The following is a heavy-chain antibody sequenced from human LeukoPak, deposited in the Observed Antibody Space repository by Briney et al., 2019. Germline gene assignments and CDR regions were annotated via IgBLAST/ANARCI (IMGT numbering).Heavy chain of an antibody. CDR1: GFRFDGYA. CDR2: ISWNSGTI. V-gene: IGHV3-9*01. CDR3: AKDIAPAVFYYMDV. J-gene: IGHJ6*03. Sequence: PGGSLRLSCAASGFRFDGYAMHWVRQAPGKGLEWVSGISWNSGTIAYADSVKGRFTISRDDAKNSLYLQMSSLRAEDSALYYCAKDIAPAVFYYMDVWGKGTTVIVSS.